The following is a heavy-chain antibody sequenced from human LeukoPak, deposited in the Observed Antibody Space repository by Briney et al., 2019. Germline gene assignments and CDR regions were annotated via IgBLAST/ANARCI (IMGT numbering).Heavy chain of an antibody. J-gene: IGHJ4*02. D-gene: IGHD6-19*01. CDR1: GGSIGSSSYY. CDR2: MYNGGST. CDR3: ARHIREYRSGWYGFGY. V-gene: IGHV4-39*01. Sequence: PSETLSLTCTVSGGSIGSSSYYWGWIRQPPGKGLEWIGSMYNGGSTYYNPSLKSRVTISVDMSKNQFSLKLSSVSAADTAVYYCARHIREYRSGWYGFGYWGQGTLVTVSS.